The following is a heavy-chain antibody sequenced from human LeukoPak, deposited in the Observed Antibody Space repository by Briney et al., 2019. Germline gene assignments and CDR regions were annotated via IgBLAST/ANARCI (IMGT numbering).Heavy chain of an antibody. CDR2: ISSNGGST. J-gene: IGHJ4*02. CDR3: ARAYGDYAEFDY. Sequence: GGSLRLSCAASGFTFSSYAMHWVRQAPGKGLEYVSAISSNGGSTYYANSVKGRFTISRDNSKNTLYLQMGSLRAEDMAVYYCARAYGDYAEFDYWGQGTLVTVSS. D-gene: IGHD4-17*01. V-gene: IGHV3-64*01. CDR1: GFTFSSYA.